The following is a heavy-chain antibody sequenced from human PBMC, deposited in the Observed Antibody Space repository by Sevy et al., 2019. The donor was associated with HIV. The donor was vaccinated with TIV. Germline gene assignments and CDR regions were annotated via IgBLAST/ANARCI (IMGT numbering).Heavy chain of an antibody. CDR1: GFTFSHYG. V-gene: IGHV3-30*03. Sequence: GGSLRLSCAASGFTFSHYGMHWVRQAPGKGLEWVAGISNDGSNEYSADSVKGRFTISRDDSKSTLFLQMNSLRPEDTAVYYCARNQGFSYYGMDVWGQGTTVTVSS. CDR3: ARNQGFSYYGMDV. CDR2: ISNDGSNE. J-gene: IGHJ6*02.